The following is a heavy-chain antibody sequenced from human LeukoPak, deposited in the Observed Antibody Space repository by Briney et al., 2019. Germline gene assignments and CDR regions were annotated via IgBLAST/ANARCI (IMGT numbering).Heavy chain of an antibody. CDR2: IYTSGST. V-gene: IGHV4-4*07. CDR1: GGSINNYY. CDR3: ASSIWFGELFFDY. D-gene: IGHD3-10*01. J-gene: IGHJ4*02. Sequence: SETLSLTCTVSGGSINNYYWSWIRQPAGKGLEWIGRIYTSGSTNYNPSLKSRVTISVDTSKNQFSLKLSSVTAADTAVYYCASSIWFGELFFDYWGQGTLVTVSS.